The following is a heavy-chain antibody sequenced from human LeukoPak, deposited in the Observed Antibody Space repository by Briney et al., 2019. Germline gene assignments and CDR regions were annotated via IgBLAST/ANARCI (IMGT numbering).Heavy chain of an antibody. Sequence: ASVKVSCKASGYTFTSYGISWVRQAPGQGLEWMGWISAYNGNTNYAQKLQGRVTMTTDTSTSTAYMEPRSLRSDDTAVYYCARDGGGYCSSTSCLDDDYWGQGTLVTVSS. D-gene: IGHD2-2*01. J-gene: IGHJ4*02. CDR2: ISAYNGNT. CDR3: ARDGGGYCSSTSCLDDDY. CDR1: GYTFTSYG. V-gene: IGHV1-18*01.